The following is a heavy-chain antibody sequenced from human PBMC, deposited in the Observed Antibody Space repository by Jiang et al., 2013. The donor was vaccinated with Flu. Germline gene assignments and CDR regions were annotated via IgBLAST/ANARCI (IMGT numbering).Heavy chain of an antibody. CDR1: GYSFTTYW. CDR3: ARQGDYFDY. CDR2: IYPRDFDT. Sequence: QLVESGAEVKKSGESLTISCKASGYSFTTYWIGWVRQMPGKGLEWLGIIYPRDFDTRYSPSFQGRVTISVDRSISTAYLHWKNLKASDTATYYCARQGDYFDYWGQGALVTVS. J-gene: IGHJ4*02. D-gene: IGHD3-16*01. V-gene: IGHV5-51*01.